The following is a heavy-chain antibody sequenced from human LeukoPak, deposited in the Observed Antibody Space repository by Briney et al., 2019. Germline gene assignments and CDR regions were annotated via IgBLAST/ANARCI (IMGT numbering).Heavy chain of an antibody. J-gene: IGHJ4*02. CDR3: AKDHVQLWSFDY. D-gene: IGHD5-18*01. Sequence: HPGGSLRLSCAASGFTFSSYGMHWVRQAPGKGLEWVAFIRYDGSNKYYADSVKGRFTISRDNSKNTLYLQMNSLRAEDTAVYYCAKDHVQLWSFDYWGQGTLVTVSS. CDR1: GFTFSSYG. CDR2: IRYDGSNK. V-gene: IGHV3-30*02.